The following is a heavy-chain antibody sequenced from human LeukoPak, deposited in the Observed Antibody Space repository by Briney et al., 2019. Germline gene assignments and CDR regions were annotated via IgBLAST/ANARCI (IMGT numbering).Heavy chain of an antibody. V-gene: IGHV3-7*01. CDR3: ARDVSRITIFGVAPDAFDI. Sequence: PGGSLRLSCAASGFTFTSYWMNWVRQAPGRGLEWVASVKEDGSEKYYVDSVKGRFTISRDNAKNSLYLQMNSLRAEDTAVYYCARDVSRITIFGVAPDAFDIWGQGTMVTVSS. CDR2: VKEDGSEK. J-gene: IGHJ3*02. CDR1: GFTFTSYW. D-gene: IGHD3-3*01.